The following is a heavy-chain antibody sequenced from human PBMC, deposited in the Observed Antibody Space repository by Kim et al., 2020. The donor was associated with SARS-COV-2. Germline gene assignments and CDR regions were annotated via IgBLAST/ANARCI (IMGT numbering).Heavy chain of an antibody. CDR3: ARHNSGAVAVLDLDWFDP. V-gene: IGHV4-39*01. D-gene: IGHD6-19*01. Sequence: KRRVTISVDTSKNQFSLKLSSVTAADTAVYYCARHNSGAVAVLDLDWFDPWGQGTLVTVSS. J-gene: IGHJ5*02.